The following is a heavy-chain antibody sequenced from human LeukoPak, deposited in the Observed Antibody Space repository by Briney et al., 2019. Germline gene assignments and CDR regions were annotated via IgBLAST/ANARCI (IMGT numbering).Heavy chain of an antibody. Sequence: ASVKVSCKASGDTFNSYAIAWVRQAPGQGLEWMGGIIPMFGTPDYPQKFQGRVTITADKSTSTVYMELSSLLSEDTAMYYCARGLVVVRPTSSYYFDFWGQGTLVTVPS. J-gene: IGHJ4*02. V-gene: IGHV1-69*06. CDR2: IIPMFGTP. CDR1: GDTFNSYA. CDR3: ARGLVVVRPTSSYYFDF. D-gene: IGHD3-22*01.